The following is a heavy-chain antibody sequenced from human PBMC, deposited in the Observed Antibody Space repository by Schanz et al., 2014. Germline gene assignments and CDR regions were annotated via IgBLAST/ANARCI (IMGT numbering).Heavy chain of an antibody. D-gene: IGHD3-10*01. CDR2: ITSTSRYI. Sequence: MHLAESGGGVVQPGRSLRLSCAASGAASGFTFSNYAMHWVRQSPGKGLEWVSSITSTSRYIYYADSLKGRFTISRDNAKNSVYLQMNSLRAEDTAEYYCARGVRVRGIIIDYWGPGTLVTVSS. J-gene: IGHJ4*02. V-gene: IGHV3-21*01. CDR1: GFTFSNYA. CDR3: ARGVRVRGIIIDY.